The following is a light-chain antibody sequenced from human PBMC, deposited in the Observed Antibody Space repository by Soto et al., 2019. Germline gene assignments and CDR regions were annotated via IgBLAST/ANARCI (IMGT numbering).Light chain of an antibody. CDR2: DAS. CDR3: QQYENLTLT. Sequence: DIQMTQSPSSLSSSLGDRVTITWQASQDVKDYLNWYQQKPGKAPKLLIYDASNLERGVPSRFSVSGTGTEYTFTISSLQDEDNGTYYCQQYENLTLTFGGGTKVDIK. V-gene: IGKV1-33*01. J-gene: IGKJ4*01. CDR1: QDVKDY.